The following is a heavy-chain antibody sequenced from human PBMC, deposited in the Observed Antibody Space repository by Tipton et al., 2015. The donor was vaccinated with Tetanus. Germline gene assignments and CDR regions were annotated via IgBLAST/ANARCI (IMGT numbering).Heavy chain of an antibody. J-gene: IGHJ4*02. CDR2: ISSSGST. V-gene: IGHV4-61*08. CDR3: ARSKLLWFGESLSGFDS. D-gene: IGHD3-10*01. CDR1: GGSLRSGDHY. Sequence: LRLSCSVSGGSLRSGDHYWSWIRQPPGKGLEWLAYISSSGSTNSNYSLKSRITISVDTSKSQFSLRLTSVTAADTAVYYCARSKLLWFGESLSGFDSWGQGTLVTVSA.